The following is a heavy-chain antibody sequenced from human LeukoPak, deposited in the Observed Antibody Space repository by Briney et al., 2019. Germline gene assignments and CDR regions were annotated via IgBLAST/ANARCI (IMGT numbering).Heavy chain of an antibody. CDR3: ARLGFGYNSNYYYYYMDV. CDR1: GGSIRPYY. V-gene: IGHV4-59*08. Sequence: SETLSLTCTVSGGSIRPYYWTWIRQAPGKGLEYIAYIHSSGSANYIPSLKRRVTISVGTSKNHFSLKMTSVTAADTAVYYCARLGFGYNSNYYYYYMDVWGKGTTVTVSS. J-gene: IGHJ6*03. D-gene: IGHD5-24*01. CDR2: IHSSGSA.